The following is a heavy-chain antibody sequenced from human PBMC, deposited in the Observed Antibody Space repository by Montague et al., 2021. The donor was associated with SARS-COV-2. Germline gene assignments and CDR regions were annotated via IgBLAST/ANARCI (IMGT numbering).Heavy chain of an antibody. CDR3: ARTQLDFSRHWYLDL. CDR1: GGSISPYY. CDR2: VNYLGGT. V-gene: IGHV4-59*01. D-gene: IGHD3-3*01. J-gene: IGHJ2*01. Sequence: SETLSLTCTVSGGSISPYYWTWIRQPPGKGLEWIGYVNYLGGTNYNPSLKSRLTISADKSSNQVSLRLTSVTTADTAVYYCARTQLDFSRHWYLDLWGHGTLVTVST.